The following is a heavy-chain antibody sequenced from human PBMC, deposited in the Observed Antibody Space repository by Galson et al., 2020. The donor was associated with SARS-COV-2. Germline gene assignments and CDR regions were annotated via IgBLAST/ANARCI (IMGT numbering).Heavy chain of an antibody. CDR2: IDWDDDK. CDR3: ARGVYDILTGYYRPFDY. D-gene: IGHD3-9*01. J-gene: IGHJ4*02. V-gene: IGHV2-70*04. Sequence: SGPTLVKPTQTLTLTCTFSGFSLSTSGMRVSWIRQPPGKALEWLARIDWDDDKFYSTSLKTRLTISKDTSKNQVVLTMTNMDPVDTATYYCARGVYDILTGYYRPFDYWGQGTLVTVSS. CDR1: GFSLSTSGMR.